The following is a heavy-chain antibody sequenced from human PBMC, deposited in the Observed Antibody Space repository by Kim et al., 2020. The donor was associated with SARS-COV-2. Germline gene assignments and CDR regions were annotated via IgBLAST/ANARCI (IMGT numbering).Heavy chain of an antibody. CDR2: ISWNSGSI. D-gene: IGHD2-15*01. CDR3: AKDMSPGSLSCSGGSCYNYYYGMDV. J-gene: IGHJ6*02. CDR1: GFTFDDYA. Sequence: GGSLRLSCAASGFTFDDYAMHWVRQAPGKGLEWVSGISWNSGSIGYADSVKGRFTISRDNAKNSLYLQMNSLRAEDTALYYCAKDMSPGSLSCSGGSCYNYYYGMDVWGQGTTVTVSS. V-gene: IGHV3-9*01.